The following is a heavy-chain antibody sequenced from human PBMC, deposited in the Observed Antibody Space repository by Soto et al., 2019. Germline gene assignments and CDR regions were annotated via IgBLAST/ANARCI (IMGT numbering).Heavy chain of an antibody. V-gene: IGHV4-59*01. J-gene: IGHJ4*02. CDR3: ARMYYSSSWIRSYFDY. CDR2: ISYSGSIT. CDR1: GGSINSYY. D-gene: IGHD6-13*01. Sequence: PSETLSLTCTVSGGSINSYYWIWVRQAPGKGLEWIGHISYSGSITRYNPSLRSRVTIFVDTSNNQIYLKLSYMSAADMALYYCARMYYSSSWIRSYFDYWGQGTQVTVSS.